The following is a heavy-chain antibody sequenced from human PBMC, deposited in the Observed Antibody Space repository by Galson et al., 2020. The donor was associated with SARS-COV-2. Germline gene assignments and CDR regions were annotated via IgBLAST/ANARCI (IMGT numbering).Heavy chain of an antibody. CDR1: GFTFSTYA. Sequence: GGSLRLSCAASGFTFSTYAMHWVRQAPGKGLEWVAVISYDGSNKYYADSVKGRFTISRDNSKNTLYLQMNSLRAEDTAVYYCARARGGNYGDAFDIWGQGTMVTVSS. CDR2: ISYDGSNK. V-gene: IGHV3-30*01. D-gene: IGHD4-4*01. CDR3: ARARGGNYGDAFDI. J-gene: IGHJ3*02.